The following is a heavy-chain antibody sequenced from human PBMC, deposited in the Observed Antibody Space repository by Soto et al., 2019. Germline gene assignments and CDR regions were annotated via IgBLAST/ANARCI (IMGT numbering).Heavy chain of an antibody. CDR1: GDSVSSNSAA. V-gene: IGHV6-1*01. CDR3: AREREQQLVRYYYYGMDV. CDR2: TYYRSKWYN. Sequence: PSQILSLTCAISGDSVSSNSAAWNWIRQSPSRGLEWLGRTYYRSKWYNDYAVSVKSRITINPDTSENQFSLQLNSVTPEDTAVYYCAREREQQLVRYYYYGMDVWGQGTTVTVS. D-gene: IGHD6-13*01. J-gene: IGHJ6*02.